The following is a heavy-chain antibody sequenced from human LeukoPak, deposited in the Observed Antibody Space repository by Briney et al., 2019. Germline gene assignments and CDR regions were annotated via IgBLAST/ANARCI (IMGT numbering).Heavy chain of an antibody. D-gene: IGHD4-23*01. J-gene: IGHJ3*02. Sequence: SETLSLTCAVYGGSFSGYYWSWIRQPPGKGLEWIGEINHSGSTNYNPSLKSRVTISVDTSKNQFSLKLSSVTAADAAVYYCARVGDYGGKRNAFDIWGQGTMVTVSS. V-gene: IGHV4-34*01. CDR1: GGSFSGYY. CDR3: ARVGDYGGKRNAFDI. CDR2: INHSGST.